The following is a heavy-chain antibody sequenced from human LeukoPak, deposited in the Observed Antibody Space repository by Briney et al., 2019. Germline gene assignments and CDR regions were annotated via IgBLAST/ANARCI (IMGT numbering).Heavy chain of an antibody. CDR2: IKQDGSER. CDR3: AGGDI. CDR1: GFTLSSYW. V-gene: IGHV3-7*04. J-gene: IGHJ3*02. Sequence: GGSLRLSCAASGFTLSSYWMSWVRQAPGKGLEWEANIKQDGSERYYVDSVKGRFTISRDNAKNSLYLQMNSLRAEDTAVYYCAGGDIWGQGTMVTVSS.